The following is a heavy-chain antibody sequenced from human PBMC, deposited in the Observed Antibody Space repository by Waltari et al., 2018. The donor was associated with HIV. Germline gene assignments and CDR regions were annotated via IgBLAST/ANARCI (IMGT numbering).Heavy chain of an antibody. J-gene: IGHJ4*02. V-gene: IGHV3-23*01. CDR2: ISGSGGST. CDR3: AKDPDSSGYSWNYSDY. D-gene: IGHD3-22*01. Sequence: EVQLLESGGGLVQPGGSLRLSCAASGFTFSSYAMSWVRQAPGKGLEWVSGISGSGGSTYYADSVKGRFTISRDNSKNTLYLQMNSLRAEDTAVYYCAKDPDSSGYSWNYSDYWGQGTLVTVSS. CDR1: GFTFSSYA.